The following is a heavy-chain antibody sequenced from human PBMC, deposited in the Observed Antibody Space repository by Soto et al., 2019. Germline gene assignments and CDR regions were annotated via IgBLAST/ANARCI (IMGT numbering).Heavy chain of an antibody. CDR1: GGSITSRTYY. CDR2: IFYTGST. Sequence: LSLTCTVSGGSITSRTYYWNWIRQLPGKGLECIGYIFYTGSTYYNPSLKSRLTISIDTSKNQFSLKLNSVTAADTAVYYCAREGRHSGGMRDNWFDPWGQGTLVTVSS. D-gene: IGHD3-10*01. CDR3: AREGRHSGGMRDNWFDP. J-gene: IGHJ5*02. V-gene: IGHV4-31*03.